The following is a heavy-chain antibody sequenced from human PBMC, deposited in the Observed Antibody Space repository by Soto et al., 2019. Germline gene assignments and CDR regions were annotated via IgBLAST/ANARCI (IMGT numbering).Heavy chain of an antibody. CDR3: AGEPPSGWLRRTDAFDD. D-gene: IGHD5-12*01. J-gene: IGHJ3*01. CDR2: ISAYNGNT. Sequence: QVQLVQSGAEVKKPGASVKVSCKASGYTFTSYGISWVRQAPGQGLEWMGWISAYNGNTNYAQKLQGRVTMTTDTSTSTAHMELRGLRSDDTAVYYCAGEPPSGWLRRTDAFDDWGQGTMVTVSS. V-gene: IGHV1-18*01. CDR1: GYTFTSYG.